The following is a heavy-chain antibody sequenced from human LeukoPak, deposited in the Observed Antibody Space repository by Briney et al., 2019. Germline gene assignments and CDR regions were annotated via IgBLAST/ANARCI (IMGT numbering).Heavy chain of an antibody. V-gene: IGHV4-4*07. CDR3: AREHMVRGVINR. CDR2: IYSSGST. Sequence: SETLSLTCTVSGGSLSNYYWSWLRQPAGKRLEWLGRIYSSGSTNYNPSLESRVTVSVDTSKNQFSLKLSSVTAEDTAVYYCAREHMVRGVINRWGQGALVTVSS. CDR1: GGSLSNYY. J-gene: IGHJ4*02. D-gene: IGHD3-10*01.